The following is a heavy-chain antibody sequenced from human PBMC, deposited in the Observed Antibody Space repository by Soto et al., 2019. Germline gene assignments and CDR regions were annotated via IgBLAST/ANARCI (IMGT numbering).Heavy chain of an antibody. J-gene: IGHJ4*02. CDR3: VRVYGEIDY. Sequence: QVQLVQSGAEVKKPGASVKVSCKASGYTFTNYDINWVRQATGQGLEWMGWMNPKSGNTGYAQQFQGRVIMTRSTSISTAYMELSRLRSEDTALYYCVRVYGEIDYWGQGTLVTVSS. CDR1: GYTFTNYD. V-gene: IGHV1-8*01. D-gene: IGHD4-17*01. CDR2: MNPKSGNT.